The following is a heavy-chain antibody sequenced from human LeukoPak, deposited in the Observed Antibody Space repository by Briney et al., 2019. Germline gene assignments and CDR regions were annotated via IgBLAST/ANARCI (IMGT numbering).Heavy chain of an antibody. D-gene: IGHD5-12*01. Sequence: TGGSLRLSCAASGFPFSSFEMYWVRQAPGKGLEWVSYISSSGTTTYYAHSVKGRLTISRDNAKNSLYLQMNSLRAEDTAVYYCTRLAVATPGVDPWGQGTLVIVSS. CDR3: TRLAVATPGVDP. CDR2: ISSSGTTT. J-gene: IGHJ5*02. CDR1: GFPFSSFE. V-gene: IGHV3-48*03.